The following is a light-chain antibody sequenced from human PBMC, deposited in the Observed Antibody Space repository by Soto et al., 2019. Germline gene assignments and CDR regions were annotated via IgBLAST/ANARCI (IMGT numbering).Light chain of an antibody. J-gene: IGKJ3*01. CDR3: QQHTTWPPLFA. Sequence: EIVLTQSPSNMSLSPGERATLSCRASQNIGNFLAWYQHKPGQAPRLLIYDASKRATGIPARFSGSGSGTDFTLTISSLEPADFAVYYCQQHTTWPPLFAFGPGTRVDIK. V-gene: IGKV3-11*01. CDR1: QNIGNF. CDR2: DAS.